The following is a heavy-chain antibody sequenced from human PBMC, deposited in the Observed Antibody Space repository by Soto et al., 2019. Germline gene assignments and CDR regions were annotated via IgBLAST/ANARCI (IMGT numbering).Heavy chain of an antibody. D-gene: IGHD2-15*01. CDR2: TYYRSKWYN. CDR1: GDSVSSNSAA. Sequence: PSQTLSLTCAISGDSVSSNSAAWNWTRQSPSRGLEWPGRTYYRSKWYNDYVVSVKSRITIDPDTSKNQFSLQLNSVTHEDTAVYYCSRGGAGPDRYFDYWGQGTLVTVSS. V-gene: IGHV6-1*01. CDR3: SRGGAGPDRYFDY. J-gene: IGHJ4*02.